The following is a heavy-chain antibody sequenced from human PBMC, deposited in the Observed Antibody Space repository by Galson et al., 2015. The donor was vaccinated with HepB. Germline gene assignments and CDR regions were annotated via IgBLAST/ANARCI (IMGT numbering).Heavy chain of an antibody. CDR2: IRSKAYGGTT. CDR3: RGARHDYVWGSFIDY. J-gene: IGHJ4*02. V-gene: IGHV3-49*03. D-gene: IGHD3-16*01. CDR1: GFTFGDYA. Sequence: SLRLSCAASGFTFGDYAMSWFRQAPGKGLEWVGFIRSKAYGGTTEYAASVKGRFTISRDDSKSIAYLQMNSLKTEDTAVYYCRGARHDYVWGSFIDYRGQGTLVTVSS.